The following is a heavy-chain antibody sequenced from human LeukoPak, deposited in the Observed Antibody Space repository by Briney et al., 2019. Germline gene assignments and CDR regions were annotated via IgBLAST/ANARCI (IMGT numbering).Heavy chain of an antibody. V-gene: IGHV1-46*01. J-gene: IGHJ3*02. CDR2: FNPTYDIP. Sequence: ASVKVSCKASGYTFTNYCIHWVRQAPGQGLEWMGIFNPTYDIPIYAQRFEGRVTMTMDMSTSTVYMELSTLRSDDTAVYFCAKDPRNILSGDYDDFDIWGQGAMVIVSS. D-gene: IGHD3-9*01. CDR1: GYTFTNYC. CDR3: AKDPRNILSGDYDDFDI.